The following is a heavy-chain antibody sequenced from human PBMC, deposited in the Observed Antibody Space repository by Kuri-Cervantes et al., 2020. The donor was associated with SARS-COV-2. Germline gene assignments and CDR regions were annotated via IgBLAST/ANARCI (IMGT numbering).Heavy chain of an antibody. CDR3: ARGLVGAIGSY. CDR2: IYHSGST. Sequence: SETLSLTCTVSGGSLSSGDYYWTWVRQPPGKGLEWIGSIYHSGSTYYNPSLKSRVTISVDTSKNQFSLKLSSVTAADTAVYYCARGLVGAIGSYWGQGTLVTVSS. D-gene: IGHD1-26*01. V-gene: IGHV4-39*07. J-gene: IGHJ4*02. CDR1: GGSLSSGDYY.